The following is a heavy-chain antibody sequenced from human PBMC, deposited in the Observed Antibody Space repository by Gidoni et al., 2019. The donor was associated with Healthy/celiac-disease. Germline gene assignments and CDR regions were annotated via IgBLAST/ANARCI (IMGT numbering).Heavy chain of an antibody. D-gene: IGHD3-22*01. Sequence: QVQLQESGPGLVKPSQTLSLTCTVSGCSISSGGYYWSWIRQHPGKGLEWIGYIYYSGSTYYNPSLKSRVTISVDTSKNQFSLKLSSVTAADTAVYYCARDRLSSGYYLIDYWGQGTLVTVSS. CDR1: GCSISSGGYY. CDR2: IYYSGST. J-gene: IGHJ4*02. CDR3: ARDRLSSGYYLIDY. V-gene: IGHV4-31*03.